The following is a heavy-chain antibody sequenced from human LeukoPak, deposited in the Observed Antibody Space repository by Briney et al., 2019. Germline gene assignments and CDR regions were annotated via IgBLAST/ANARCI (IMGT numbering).Heavy chain of an antibody. Sequence: ASVKVSCKASGYTFTGYFMHWVRQAPGQGLEWMGRINPNSGGTNYAQRFQGRVTMTRDTSISTAYMELSRLTSDDTAVYYCARDGGSGWLDSWGQGTLVTVSS. J-gene: IGHJ4*02. CDR2: INPNSGGT. CDR1: GYTFTGYF. CDR3: ARDGGSGWLDS. V-gene: IGHV1-2*06. D-gene: IGHD6-19*01.